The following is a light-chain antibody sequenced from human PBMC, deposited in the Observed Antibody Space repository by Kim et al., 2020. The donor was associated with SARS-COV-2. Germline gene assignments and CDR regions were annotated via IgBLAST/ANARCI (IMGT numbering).Light chain of an antibody. Sequence: GTISCTGSSSNIGAGYDVHWYQQLPGTAPKLLIYGNSNRPSGVPDRFSDSKSGTSASLAITGLQAEDEADYYCQSYDSSLSGYVVFGGGTQLTVL. CDR1: SSNIGAGYD. CDR2: GNS. CDR3: QSYDSSLSGYVV. V-gene: IGLV1-40*01. J-gene: IGLJ2*01.